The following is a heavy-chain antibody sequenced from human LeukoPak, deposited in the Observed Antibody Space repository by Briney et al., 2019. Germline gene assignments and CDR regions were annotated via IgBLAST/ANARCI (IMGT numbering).Heavy chain of an antibody. J-gene: IGHJ5*02. D-gene: IGHD3-10*01. CDR3: ARDPGSSFPQNWFDL. CDR2: INPSGGSA. Sequence: ASVTVSCTASGDTFTSYCMHWVRQAPGPGLEYMGIINPSGGSASYAPKFQGRVTMTSDTSTSTFYMELSSLRSEDTAVYYCARDPGSSFPQNWFDLWGQGTLVTVSS. CDR1: GDTFTSYC. V-gene: IGHV1-46*01.